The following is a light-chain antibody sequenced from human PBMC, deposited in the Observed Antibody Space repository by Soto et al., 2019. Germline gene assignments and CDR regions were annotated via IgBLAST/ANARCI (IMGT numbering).Light chain of an antibody. CDR2: DVS. V-gene: IGLV2-11*01. CDR1: SNDVGNYDY. J-gene: IGLJ3*02. CDR3: CAYAGKYSWV. Sequence: QAVLTQPRSVSGSRGQSATISCTGTSNDVGNYDYVSWYQQYPGKAPKLILYDVSARPSGVPHRFSGSKSGNTASLSISGLQAEDEADYFCCAYAGKYSWVFGGGTKRTV.